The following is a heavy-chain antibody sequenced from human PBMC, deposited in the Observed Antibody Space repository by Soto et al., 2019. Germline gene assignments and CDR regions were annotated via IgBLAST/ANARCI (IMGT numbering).Heavy chain of an antibody. CDR1: GEYIINGYC. D-gene: IGHD6-13*01. J-gene: IGHJ4*02. V-gene: IGHV4-34*01. CDR3: ARGRRGYTNTWYVD. Sequence: SETQSLTCAVSGEYIINGYCWTWIRKPPGKGLEWIGEISHNGSTSYNPSLKSRVTMSVDTSKNHFSLKLTSVTAADTAVYYCARGRRGYTNTWYVDWGQGTLVTVSS. CDR2: ISHNGST.